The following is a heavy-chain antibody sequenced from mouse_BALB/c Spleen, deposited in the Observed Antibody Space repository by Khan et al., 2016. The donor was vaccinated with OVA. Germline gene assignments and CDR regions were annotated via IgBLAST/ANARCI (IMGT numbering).Heavy chain of an antibody. CDR2: INPTSGYT. V-gene: IGHV1-7*01. CDR3: TRDRIDY. Sequence: QVQLKESGAELAKPGASVKMSCKASGYTFTTYWMHWVKQRPGQGLEWIGYINPTSGYTDYNDKFKDRATLSADKSSSTAYMQLNSLTSDYSAVYYCTRDRIDYWGQGTTLTVAS. J-gene: IGHJ2*01. CDR1: GYTFTTYW.